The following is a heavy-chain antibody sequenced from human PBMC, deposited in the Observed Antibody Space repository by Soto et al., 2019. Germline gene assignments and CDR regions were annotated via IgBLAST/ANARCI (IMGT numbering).Heavy chain of an antibody. D-gene: IGHD6-6*01. Sequence: PGGSLRLSCAASGFTFSSYEMNWVRQAPGKGLEWVSYISSSGSTIYYADSVKGRFTISRDNAKNSLYLQMNSLRAEDTAVYYCAREEVAARPFDYWGQGTLVTVSS. CDR3: AREEVAARPFDY. V-gene: IGHV3-48*03. J-gene: IGHJ4*02. CDR1: GFTFSSYE. CDR2: ISSSGSTI.